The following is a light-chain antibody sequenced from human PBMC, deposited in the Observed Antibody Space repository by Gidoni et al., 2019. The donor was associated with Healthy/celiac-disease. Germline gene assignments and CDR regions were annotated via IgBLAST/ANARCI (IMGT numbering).Light chain of an antibody. V-gene: IGLV2-23*01. CDR2: EGS. J-gene: IGLJ3*02. CDR3: CSYAGSSTSWV. Sequence: QSALTQPASVSGSPGQSITISCTGTSSDVGSYNLVSWYQQHPGKAPKLMIYEGSKRPSGVSNRFSCSKSGNTASLTISGLQAEDEADYYCCSYAGSSTSWVFGGGTKLTVL. CDR1: SSDVGSYNL.